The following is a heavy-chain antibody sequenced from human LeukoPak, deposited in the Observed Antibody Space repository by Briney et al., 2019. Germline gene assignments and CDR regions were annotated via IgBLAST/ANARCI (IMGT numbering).Heavy chain of an antibody. V-gene: IGHV1-18*01. D-gene: IGHD5-18*01. CDR2: ISAYNGNT. Sequence: GWISAYNGNTNYAQKLQGRVTMTTDTSTSTAYMELRSLRSDDTAVYYCARDVDTAMVHFDYWGQGTLVTVSS. J-gene: IGHJ4*02. CDR3: ARDVDTAMVHFDY.